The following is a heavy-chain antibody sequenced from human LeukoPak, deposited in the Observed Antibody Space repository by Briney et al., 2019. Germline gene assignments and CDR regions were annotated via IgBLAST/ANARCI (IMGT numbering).Heavy chain of an antibody. CDR3: ARDRWTYSDFDY. V-gene: IGHV3-7*01. D-gene: IGHD4-11*01. J-gene: IGHJ4*02. CDR2: IKQDGSEK. CDR1: LYTPSIRM. Sequence: PGGSLRLSPAPPLYTPSIRMVSFVGQAPGKGLEWVANIKQDGSEKYYVDSVKGRFTISRDNAKNSLYLQMNSLRAEDTAVYYCARDRWTYSDFDYWCRGTLVTVSS.